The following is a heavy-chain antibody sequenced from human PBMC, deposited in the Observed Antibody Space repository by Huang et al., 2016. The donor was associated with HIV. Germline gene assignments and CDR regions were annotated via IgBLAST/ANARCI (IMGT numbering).Heavy chain of an antibody. V-gene: IGHV3-73*01. CDR1: GFIFSEST. CDR2: IGSKSCNSAI. J-gene: IGHJ6*03. Sequence: EVQLLESGGGLVQPGRSLKLSCAASGFIFSESTLHWVRQASGKGREWVGRIGSKSCNSAIEDAASVKGRFTISRDDSENTAYLQMNSLKTEDTAVYYCTRHFGSDAWDHFMDVWGKGTTVTVSS. CDR3: TRHFGSDAWDHFMDV. D-gene: IGHD3-16*01.